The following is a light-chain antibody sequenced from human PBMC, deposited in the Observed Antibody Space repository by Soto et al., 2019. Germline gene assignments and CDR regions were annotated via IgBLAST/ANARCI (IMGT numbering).Light chain of an antibody. CDR3: LQDFAFPHT. V-gene: IGKV1-6*02. CDR2: AAS. J-gene: IGKJ4*01. CDR1: QDIRNS. Sequence: AIPMTQSPSSLSASVGDRVTITCRASQDIRNSLGWYQQKPGQAPNLLIYAASSLEDGAPSRFSGDGSGTDFTPTISGLQPEDFATYYCLQDFAFPHTFGGGTKVEIK.